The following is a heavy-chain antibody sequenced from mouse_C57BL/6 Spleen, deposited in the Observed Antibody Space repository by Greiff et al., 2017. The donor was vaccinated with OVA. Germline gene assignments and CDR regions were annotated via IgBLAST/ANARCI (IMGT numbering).Heavy chain of an antibody. CDR1: GFTFSSYA. Sequence: EVKLMESGGGLVKPGGSLKLSCAASGFTFSSYAMSWVRQTPEKRLEWVATISDGGSYTYYPDNVKGRFTISRDNAKNNLYLQMSHLKSEDTAMYYCARDYYGSSLGYWGQGTTLTVSS. V-gene: IGHV5-4*01. CDR3: ARDYYGSSLGY. CDR2: ISDGGSYT. J-gene: IGHJ2*01. D-gene: IGHD1-1*01.